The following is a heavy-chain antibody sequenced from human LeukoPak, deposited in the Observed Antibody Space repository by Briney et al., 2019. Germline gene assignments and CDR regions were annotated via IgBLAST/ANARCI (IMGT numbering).Heavy chain of an antibody. J-gene: IGHJ4*02. Sequence: GEPLKISCKGSEFTFTNYWIGWVRQMPGKGLEWMGIIYPGDSDTRYSPSFQGQVTISADKSISTAYLQWSSLKASDTAMYYCARSWVAGYGTVLDYWGQGTLVTVSS. CDR2: IYPGDSDT. CDR1: EFTFTNYW. CDR3: ARSWVAGYGTVLDY. V-gene: IGHV5-51*01. D-gene: IGHD6-19*01.